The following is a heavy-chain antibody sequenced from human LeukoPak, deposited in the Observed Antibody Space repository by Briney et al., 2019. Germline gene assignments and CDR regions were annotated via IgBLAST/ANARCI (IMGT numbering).Heavy chain of an antibody. Sequence: GASVKVSCKASGYSFTGYYMHWVRQAPGQGLEWMGWINPNSGGTKYAQKFKGRVTMTRDTSISTAYMELSRLRSDETAVYYCARGETGMVAGGGDYWGQGTLVTVSS. CDR1: GYSFTGYY. J-gene: IGHJ4*02. CDR2: INPNSGGT. V-gene: IGHV1-2*02. D-gene: IGHD5-18*01. CDR3: ARGETGMVAGGGDY.